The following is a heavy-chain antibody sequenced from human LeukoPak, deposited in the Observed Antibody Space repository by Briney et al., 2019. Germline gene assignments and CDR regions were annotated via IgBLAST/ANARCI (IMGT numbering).Heavy chain of an antibody. CDR2: ISSTGSSI. CDR1: GFIFSSYD. D-gene: IGHD1-1*01. V-gene: IGHV3-48*03. J-gene: IGHJ5*01. Sequence: QPGGSLRLSCAASGFIFSSYDMNWVRQAPGKGLEWISYISSTGSSIYYAYSEKGRFTISRDNAKNSLYLRMNSLRADDTAIYYCVKDSEATFDYWGHGTLVTVSS. CDR3: VKDSEATFDY.